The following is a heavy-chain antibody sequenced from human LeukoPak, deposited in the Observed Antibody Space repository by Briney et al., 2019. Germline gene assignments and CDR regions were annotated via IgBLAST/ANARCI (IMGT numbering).Heavy chain of an antibody. D-gene: IGHD1-1*01. CDR1: GLTFSNYW. CDR3: VVAFQYNSP. V-gene: IGHV3-74*03. CDR2: IRSDGRST. J-gene: IGHJ5*02. Sequence: HTGGSLRLSCAASGLTFSNYWMHWVRQAPGKGLVWVSGIRSDGRSTVYADSVKGRFTISRENAKPTLYLQMNSLRPDATAVYYCVVAFQYNSPWGQGTLVTVSS.